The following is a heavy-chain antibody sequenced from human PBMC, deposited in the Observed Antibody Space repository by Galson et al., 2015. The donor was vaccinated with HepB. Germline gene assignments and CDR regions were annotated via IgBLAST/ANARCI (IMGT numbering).Heavy chain of an antibody. CDR1: GFSLSTSGMR. CDR2: SDWHDDK. J-gene: IGHJ6*02. CDR3: ARMGVSSSWGDGMDV. Sequence: PALVKPTQTLTLTCTFSGFSLSTSGMRVSWIRQPPGNALEWLARSDWHDDKFYSTSLKTRLTISKDTSKNQVVLTMTNMDPVDTATYYCARMGVSSSWGDGMDVWGQGTTVTVSS. V-gene: IGHV2-70*04. D-gene: IGHD6-13*01.